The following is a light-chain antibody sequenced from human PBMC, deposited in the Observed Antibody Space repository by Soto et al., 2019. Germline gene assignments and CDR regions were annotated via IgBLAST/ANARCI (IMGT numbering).Light chain of an antibody. CDR1: QSISSW. CDR3: QKYNSYPLT. CDR2: DAS. J-gene: IGKJ1*01. Sequence: DIPMTQSPSTLSASVGDRVTITCRASQSISSWLAWYQQKPGKAPKLLIYDASSLESGVPSRFSGSGSGTEFTLTISSLQPDDFATYYCQKYNSYPLTFGQGTKVEIK. V-gene: IGKV1-5*01.